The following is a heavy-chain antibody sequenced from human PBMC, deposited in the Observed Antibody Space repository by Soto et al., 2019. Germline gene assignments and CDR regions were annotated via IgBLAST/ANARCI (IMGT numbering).Heavy chain of an antibody. Sequence: QVQLVQSGAEVKKPGSSVKVSCKASGGTFSRYTFTWVRQAPGQGLEWMGRIIPIVDIPNYAQKFQGRVTITADKSTSTAYMELSRLTSDDTAVYYCASNFTGVLVLGTSPPGGDNFGWDVWGQGTTVSVS. CDR3: ASNFTGVLVLGTSPPGGDNFGWDV. CDR1: GGTFSRYT. J-gene: IGHJ6*02. CDR2: IIPIVDIP. V-gene: IGHV1-69*02. D-gene: IGHD2-8*02.